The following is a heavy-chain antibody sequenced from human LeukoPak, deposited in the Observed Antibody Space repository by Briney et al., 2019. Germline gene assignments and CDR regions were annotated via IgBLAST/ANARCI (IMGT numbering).Heavy chain of an antibody. J-gene: IGHJ4*02. D-gene: IGHD6-13*01. Sequence: GASVKVSCKASGYTFTGYYMHWVRQAPGQGLEWMGRINPNSGGANYAQKFQGRVTMTRDTSISTAYMELSRLRSDDTAVYYCARATIAAAGRVFDYWGQGTLVTVSS. CDR2: INPNSGGA. CDR1: GYTFTGYY. V-gene: IGHV1-2*06. CDR3: ARATIAAAGRVFDY.